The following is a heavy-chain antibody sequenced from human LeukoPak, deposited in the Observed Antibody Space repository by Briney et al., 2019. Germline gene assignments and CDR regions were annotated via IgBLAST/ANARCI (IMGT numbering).Heavy chain of an antibody. CDR1: GGSISSYY. CDR3: ARXDGKSGYDLDY. Sequence: PSETLSLTCTVSGGSISSYYWSWIRQPPGKGLEWIGYIYYSGSTNYNPSLKSRVTISVDTSKNQFSLKLNSVTAADTAVYYCARXDGKSGYDLDYWGQGTLVTVSS. J-gene: IGHJ4*02. D-gene: IGHD5-12*01. V-gene: IGHV4-59*08. CDR2: IYYSGST.